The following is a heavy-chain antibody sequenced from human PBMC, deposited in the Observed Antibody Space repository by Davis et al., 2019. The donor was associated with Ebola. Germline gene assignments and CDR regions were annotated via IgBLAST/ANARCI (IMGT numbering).Heavy chain of an antibody. J-gene: IGHJ5*02. CDR1: GGSFSGYY. CDR2: INHSGST. CDR3: ARGDVPANHCSSTSCQRNWFDP. D-gene: IGHD2-2*01. V-gene: IGHV4-34*01. Sequence: PSETLSLTCAVYGGSFSGYYWSWIRQPPGKGLEWIGEINHSGSTNYNPSLKSRVTISVDTSKNQFSLKLSSVTAADTAVYYCARGDVPANHCSSTSCQRNWFDPWGQGTLVTVSS.